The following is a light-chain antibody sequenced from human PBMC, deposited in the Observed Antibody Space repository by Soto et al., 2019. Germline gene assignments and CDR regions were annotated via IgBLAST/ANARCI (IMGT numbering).Light chain of an antibody. V-gene: IGLV2-14*01. CDR2: DVI. J-gene: IGLJ1*01. Sequence: ALTQPASVSGSPGQSITISCTGTSSDIGAYNYVSWYQQHPGEAPKLMIYDVINRPSGVSNRFSGSKSGNTASLTISGLQAEDEADYYCSSYTTSSSYVFGAGTKVTVL. CDR3: SSYTTSSSYV. CDR1: SSDIGAYNY.